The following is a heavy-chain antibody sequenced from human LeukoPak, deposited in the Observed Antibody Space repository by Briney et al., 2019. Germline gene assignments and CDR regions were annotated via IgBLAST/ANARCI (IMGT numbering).Heavy chain of an antibody. V-gene: IGHV4-39*07. CDR1: GGSISSSSYY. Sequence: PSETLSLTCTVSGGSISSSSYYWGWIRQPPGKGLEWIGSIYYSGSTNYNPSLKSRVTISVDTSKNQFSLKLSSVTAADTAVYYCARVELLRLGDAFDIWGQGTMVTVSS. CDR3: ARVELLRLGDAFDI. D-gene: IGHD3-3*01. CDR2: IYYSGST. J-gene: IGHJ3*02.